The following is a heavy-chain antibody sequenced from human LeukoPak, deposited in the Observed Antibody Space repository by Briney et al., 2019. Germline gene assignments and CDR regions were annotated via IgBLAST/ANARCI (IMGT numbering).Heavy chain of an antibody. CDR1: GYSISSGYY. CDR2: IYHSGST. D-gene: IGHD2-15*01. Sequence: SETLSLTCAVSGYSISSGYYWGWIRRPPGKGLEWIGSIYHSGSTYYNPSLKSRVTISVDTSKNQFSLKLSSVTAADTAVYYCARGGPWRYFDYWGQGTLVTVSS. CDR3: ARGGPWRYFDY. V-gene: IGHV4-38-2*01. J-gene: IGHJ4*02.